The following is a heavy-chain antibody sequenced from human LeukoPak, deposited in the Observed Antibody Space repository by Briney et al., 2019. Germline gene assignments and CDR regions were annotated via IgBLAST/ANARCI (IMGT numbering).Heavy chain of an antibody. Sequence: GASVKVSCKASGGTFSSYAVSWVRQAPGQGLEWMGRIIPILGIANYAQKVQGRVTITADKSTSTAYMELSSLRSEDTAVYYCARLTYQELHDYWGQGTLVTVSS. CDR2: IIPILGIA. V-gene: IGHV1-69*04. D-gene: IGHD1-7*01. CDR1: GGTFSSYA. J-gene: IGHJ4*02. CDR3: ARLTYQELHDY.